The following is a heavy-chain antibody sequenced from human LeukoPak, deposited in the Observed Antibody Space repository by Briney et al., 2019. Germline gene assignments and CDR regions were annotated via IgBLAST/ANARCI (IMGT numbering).Heavy chain of an antibody. D-gene: IGHD4-11*01. Sequence: GGSLRLSCAASGFTFSSYSMNWVRQAPGKGLEWVSSISSSSSYIYYADSVTGRFTISRDNAKNSLYLQMNSLRAEDTAVYYCARGMTTVTTNAFDIWGQGTMVTVSS. CDR1: GFTFSSYS. J-gene: IGHJ3*02. V-gene: IGHV3-21*01. CDR3: ARGMTTVTTNAFDI. CDR2: ISSSSSYI.